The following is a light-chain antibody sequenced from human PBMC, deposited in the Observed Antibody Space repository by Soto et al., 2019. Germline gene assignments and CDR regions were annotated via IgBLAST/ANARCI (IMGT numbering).Light chain of an antibody. CDR2: LGS. CDR1: QSLLHSNGYNC. Sequence: DLVMTQSPLSLPVTPGEPASISCRSSQSLLHSNGYNCLDWYLQKPGQSPQLLIYLGSNRASGVPDRFSGSGSGTDFTLKISRVEAEDVGVYYCMQALQTPLTFGGGTKVEIK. J-gene: IGKJ4*01. V-gene: IGKV2-28*01. CDR3: MQALQTPLT.